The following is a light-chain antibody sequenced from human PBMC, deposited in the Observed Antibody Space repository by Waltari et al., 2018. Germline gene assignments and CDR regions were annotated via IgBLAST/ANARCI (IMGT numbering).Light chain of an antibody. CDR3: HQSYTLPRT. CDR2: WAS. Sequence: DIVMTQSPDSLAVSLGERATINCKSSQSILYSSNNKNYLAWYQQKPGQPPKLLIYWASTRESGVPDRFSGSGSGTDFTLTINSLEAEDAATYYCHQSYTLPRTFGQGTKVEIK. CDR1: QSILYSSNNKNY. J-gene: IGKJ1*01. V-gene: IGKV4-1*01.